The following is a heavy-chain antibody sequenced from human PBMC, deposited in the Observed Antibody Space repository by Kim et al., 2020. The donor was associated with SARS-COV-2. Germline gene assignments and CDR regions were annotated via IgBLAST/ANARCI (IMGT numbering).Heavy chain of an antibody. J-gene: IGHJ5*02. CDR3: ASAPPKAVWGWFDP. V-gene: IGHV3-33*01. D-gene: IGHD3-16*01. Sequence: ADAVKGRFTISRDNSKTTLYLQMNSLRAEDTAVYYCASAPPKAVWGWFDPWGQGTLVTVSS.